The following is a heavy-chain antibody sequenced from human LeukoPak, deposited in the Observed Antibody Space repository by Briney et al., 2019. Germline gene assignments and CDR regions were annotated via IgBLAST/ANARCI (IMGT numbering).Heavy chain of an antibody. J-gene: IGHJ4*02. CDR1: GGSISSYY. CDR2: IYYSGST. D-gene: IGHD2-15*01. Sequence: PSETLSLTCTVSGGSISSYYWIWIRQPPGEALEGIGYIYYSGSTNYNPSLKSRVTISVDTSKNQFSLKLSSVTAADTAVYYCARGYCSGGSCYWDYWGQGTLVTVSS. CDR3: ARGYCSGGSCYWDY. V-gene: IGHV4-59*01.